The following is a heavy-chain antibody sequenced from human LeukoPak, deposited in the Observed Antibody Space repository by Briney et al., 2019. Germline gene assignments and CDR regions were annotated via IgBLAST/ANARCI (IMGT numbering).Heavy chain of an antibody. CDR2: ISYDGSNK. CDR1: GFTFSSYT. D-gene: IGHD2-2*01. V-gene: IGHV3-30-3*01. CDR3: LVPAARAMDV. Sequence: GGSLRLSCTASGFTFSSYTMHWVRQAPGKGLEWVAVISYDGSNKYYADSVKGRFTISRDNSKNTLFLQMNSLRAEDAAVYYCLVPAARAMDVWGKGTTVTVSS. J-gene: IGHJ6*04.